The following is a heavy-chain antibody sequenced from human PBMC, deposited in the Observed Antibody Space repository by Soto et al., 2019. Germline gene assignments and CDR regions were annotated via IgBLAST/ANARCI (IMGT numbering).Heavy chain of an antibody. CDR1: GGSISSSSYY. Sequence: QLQLQESGPGLVKPSETLSLTCTVSGGSISSSSYYWGWIRQPPGKGLEWIGSIYYSGSTYYNPSLKSPATISVVTSKHKFSLELSSVTAADTAVYYGARRRNDFWSGYTSPYAFDIWGQGTMVTFSS. V-gene: IGHV4-39*01. D-gene: IGHD3-3*01. CDR3: ARRRNDFWSGYTSPYAFDI. J-gene: IGHJ3*02. CDR2: IYYSGST.